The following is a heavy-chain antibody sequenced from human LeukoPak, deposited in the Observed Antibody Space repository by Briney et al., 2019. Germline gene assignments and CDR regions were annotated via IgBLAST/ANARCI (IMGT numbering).Heavy chain of an antibody. V-gene: IGHV4-59*01. J-gene: IGHJ6*02. Sequence: PSETLSPTCTVSGGSINRYFWTWIRQPPGKGLEWIAYIYYSGTINYNPSLKSRVTISLDTSKNQVSLNLSSVTAADTAVYYCAGEGSAYGMDVWGQGTTVTVSS. CDR2: IYYSGTI. D-gene: IGHD2-15*01. CDR3: AGEGSAYGMDV. CDR1: GGSINRYF.